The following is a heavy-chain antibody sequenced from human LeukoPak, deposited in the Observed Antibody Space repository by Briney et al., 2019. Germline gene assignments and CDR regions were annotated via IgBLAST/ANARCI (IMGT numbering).Heavy chain of an antibody. CDR3: AEFGEWGWGAFDI. CDR2: IYYNGST. D-gene: IGHD3-10*01. Sequence: SETLSLTCTVSGGSISSSSYYWGWIRQPPGKGLEWIGSIYYNGSTYYNPSLKSRVTISVDTSKNQFSLKLSSVTAADTAVYYCAEFGEWGWGAFDIWGQGTMVTVSS. V-gene: IGHV4-39*07. J-gene: IGHJ3*02. CDR1: GGSISSSSYY.